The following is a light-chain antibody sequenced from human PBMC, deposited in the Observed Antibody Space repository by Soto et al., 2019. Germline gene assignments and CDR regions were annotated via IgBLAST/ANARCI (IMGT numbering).Light chain of an antibody. Sequence: QSALTQPRSVSGSPGQSVTISCTGTSCDVGAYNFVSWYQQHPGKAHKLVIFDVSQRPSGVPDRFSGSKSGSTASLTISGLQPEDEADYYCCSYGGSFYVIGTGTKVTVL. V-gene: IGLV2-11*01. J-gene: IGLJ1*01. CDR1: SCDVGAYNF. CDR3: CSYGGSFYV. CDR2: DVS.